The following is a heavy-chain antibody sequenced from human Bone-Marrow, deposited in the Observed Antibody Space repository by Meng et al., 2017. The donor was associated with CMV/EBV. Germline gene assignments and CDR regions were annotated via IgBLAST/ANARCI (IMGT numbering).Heavy chain of an antibody. D-gene: IGHD1-14*01. CDR3: GRNRVDY. CDR2: IKQDGSEK. CDR1: GFTFSRYW. J-gene: IGHJ4*02. Sequence: GESLKISCAASGFTFSRYWMSWVRQAPGKGLEWVANIKQDGSEKFYVDSVKGRFTISRDNAKSSLYLQMNSLRAEDTAVYYCGRNRVDYWGQGTLVTVSS. V-gene: IGHV3-7*01.